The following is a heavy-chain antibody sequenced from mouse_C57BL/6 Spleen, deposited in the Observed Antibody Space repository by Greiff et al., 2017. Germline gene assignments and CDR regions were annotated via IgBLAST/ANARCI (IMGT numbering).Heavy chain of an antibody. Sequence: GGGLVQPKGSLKLSCAASGFSFNTYAMNWVRQAPGKGLEWVARIRSKSNNYATYYADSVKDRFTISRDDSESMLYLHMNNLKTDDTAVYYCVRHYYCSTHWYFDVWGTGTTVTVSS. D-gene: IGHD1-1*01. V-gene: IGHV10-1*01. CDR3: VRHYYCSTHWYFDV. CDR1: GFSFNTYA. J-gene: IGHJ1*03. CDR2: IRSKSNNYAT.